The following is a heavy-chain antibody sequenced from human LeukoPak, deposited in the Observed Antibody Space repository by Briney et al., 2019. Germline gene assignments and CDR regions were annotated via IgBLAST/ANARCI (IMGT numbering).Heavy chain of an antibody. CDR2: IYHSGST. V-gene: IGHV4-34*01. CDR1: GGSFSGYY. J-gene: IGHJ4*02. Sequence: PSETLSLTCAVNGGSFSGYYWSWIRQPPGKGLEWIGSIYHSGSTYYNPSLKSRVTISVDTSKNQFSLKLSSVTAADTAVYYCARDETGTTHFDYWGQGTLVTVSS. CDR3: ARDETGTTHFDY. D-gene: IGHD1-1*01.